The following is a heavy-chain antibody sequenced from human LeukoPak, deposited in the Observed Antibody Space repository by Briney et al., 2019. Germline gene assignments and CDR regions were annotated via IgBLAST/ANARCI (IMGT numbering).Heavy chain of an antibody. J-gene: IGHJ3*02. Sequence: SETLSLTCTVSGGSISSGDYYWSWIRQPPGKGLEWIGYIYYSGSTYYNPSLKSRVTISVDTSKNQFSLKLSSVTAADTAVYYCARVVDTAMVHDAFDIWGQGTMVTVSS. CDR1: GGSISSGDYY. D-gene: IGHD5-18*01. V-gene: IGHV4-30-4*08. CDR2: IYYSGST. CDR3: ARVVDTAMVHDAFDI.